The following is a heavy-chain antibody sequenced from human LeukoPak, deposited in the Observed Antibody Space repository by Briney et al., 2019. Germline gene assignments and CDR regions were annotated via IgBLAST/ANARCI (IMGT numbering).Heavy chain of an antibody. J-gene: IGHJ4*02. CDR3: ARVPPGAYYGSGSFMYYFYY. CDR1: GYTFTSYG. CDR2: ISAYNGNT. V-gene: IGHV1-18*01. Sequence: GASVKVSCKASGYTFTSYGISWVRQAPGQGLEWMGWISAYNGNTNYAQKLQGRVTMTTDTSTSTAYMELRSLRSDDTAVYYCARVPPGAYYGSGSFMYYFYYWGQGTLVTVSS. D-gene: IGHD3-10*01.